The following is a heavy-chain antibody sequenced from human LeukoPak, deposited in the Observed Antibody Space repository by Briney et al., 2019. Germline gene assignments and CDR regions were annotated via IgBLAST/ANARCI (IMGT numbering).Heavy chain of an antibody. D-gene: IGHD6-19*01. CDR2: ISSGAATI. Sequence: SGGSLRLSCAASGFTFSSYEMNWVRQAPGKGLEWVSSISSGAATIYYAGSVKGRFTISRDNAKNSLYLQMNSLRAEDTAVYYCARSSGWLIDSWGQGTLVTVSS. CDR3: ARSSGWLIDS. J-gene: IGHJ4*02. CDR1: GFTFSSYE. V-gene: IGHV3-48*03.